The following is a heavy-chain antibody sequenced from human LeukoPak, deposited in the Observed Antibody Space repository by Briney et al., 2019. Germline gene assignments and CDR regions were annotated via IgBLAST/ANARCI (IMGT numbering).Heavy chain of an antibody. V-gene: IGHV3-64*02. CDR1: GFTFSSYA. CDR2: ISSNGGST. J-gene: IGHJ4*02. Sequence: GGSLRLSCAASGFTFSSYAMHWVRQTPGKGLEYVSVISSNGGSTYYADSVKGRFTISRDNAKNSLYLQMNSLRAEDTAVYYCARPYSSSWPKRGYFDYWGQGTLVTVSS. D-gene: IGHD6-13*01. CDR3: ARPYSSSWPKRGYFDY.